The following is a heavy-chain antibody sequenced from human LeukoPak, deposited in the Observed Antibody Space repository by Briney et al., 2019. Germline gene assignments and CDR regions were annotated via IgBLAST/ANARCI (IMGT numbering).Heavy chain of an antibody. CDR3: SKVFHGSNWSPFEV. J-gene: IGHJ1*01. D-gene: IGHD6-13*01. Sequence: GGSLRLSCAVSGLSVSTTNMGWVRQSPEKGLEWVSLIYSGSDKYYIDSVKGRFTVSRENSKNMMELPMNNLKAESTADYYFSKVFHGSNWSPFEVWGEGILVTVSA. V-gene: IGHV3-53*01. CDR1: GLSVSTTN. CDR2: IYSGSDK.